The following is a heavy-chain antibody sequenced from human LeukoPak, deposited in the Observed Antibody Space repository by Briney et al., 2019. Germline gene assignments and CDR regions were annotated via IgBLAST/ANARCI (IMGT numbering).Heavy chain of an antibody. J-gene: IGHJ3*02. V-gene: IGHV1-46*01. CDR2: INPSGGST. CDR1: GYTFTSYY. D-gene: IGHD3-10*01. Sequence: ASVKVSCKASGYTFTSYYMHWVRQAPGQGLEWMGIINPSGGSTSYAQKFQGRVTMTRSTSINTAYMELSSLRSEDTAVYYCARGGSRSFDIWGLGTMVTVSS. CDR3: ARGGSRSFDI.